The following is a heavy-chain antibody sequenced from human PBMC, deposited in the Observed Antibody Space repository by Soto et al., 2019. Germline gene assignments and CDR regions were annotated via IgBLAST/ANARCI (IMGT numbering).Heavy chain of an antibody. J-gene: IGHJ4*02. D-gene: IGHD3-22*01. CDR1: GGTFSSYA. Sequence: ASVKVSCKASGGTFSSYAISWVRQAPGQGLEWMGWMNPNSGNTGYAQKFQGRVTMTRNTSISTAYMELSSLRSEDTAVYYCARGLGPKYYYDSSGYYFDYWGQGTLVTVSS. V-gene: IGHV1-8*02. CDR2: MNPNSGNT. CDR3: ARGLGPKYYYDSSGYYFDY.